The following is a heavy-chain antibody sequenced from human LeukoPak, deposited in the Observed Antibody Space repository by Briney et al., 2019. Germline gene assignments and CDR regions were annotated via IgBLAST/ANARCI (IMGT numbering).Heavy chain of an antibody. D-gene: IGHD3-22*01. CDR2: INPNSGGT. CDR1: GYTFTGYY. J-gene: IGHJ4*02. V-gene: IGHV1-2*02. Sequence: GASVKVPCKASGYTFTGYYMHWVRQAPGQGLEWMGWINPNSGGTNYAQKFQGRVTMTRDTSISTAYMDLSRLRSDDTAVYYCARDQYYDSSGYYTNWGQGTLVTVSS. CDR3: ARDQYYDSSGYYTN.